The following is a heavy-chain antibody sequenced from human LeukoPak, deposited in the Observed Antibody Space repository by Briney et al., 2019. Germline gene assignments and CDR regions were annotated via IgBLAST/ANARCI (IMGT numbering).Heavy chain of an antibody. CDR1: GYTFTGYY. Sequence: ASVKVSCKASGYTFTGYYMHWVLHAPGQGLEWMGWINPNSGGTNYAQKFQGRVTMTRDPSISTAYMELSRLRSDDTAVYYCARSMVRGAPSDYWGQGTLVAVSS. CDR3: ARSMVRGAPSDY. CDR2: INPNSGGT. J-gene: IGHJ4*02. D-gene: IGHD3-10*01. V-gene: IGHV1-2*02.